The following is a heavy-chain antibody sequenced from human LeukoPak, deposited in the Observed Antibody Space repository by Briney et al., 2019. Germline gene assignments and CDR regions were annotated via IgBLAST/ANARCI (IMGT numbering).Heavy chain of an antibody. D-gene: IGHD3-10*01. CDR3: ARDYYGSGSHAFDI. CDR2: INWNGGST. J-gene: IGHJ3*02. Sequence: GGSLRLSCAASGFTFDDYGMSWVRHAPGKGLEWVAGINWNGGSTVYADSVKGRFTISRDNAKNSLYLQMNSLRAEDTALYHCARDYYGSGSHAFDIWGQGTMVTVSS. V-gene: IGHV3-20*01. CDR1: GFTFDDYG.